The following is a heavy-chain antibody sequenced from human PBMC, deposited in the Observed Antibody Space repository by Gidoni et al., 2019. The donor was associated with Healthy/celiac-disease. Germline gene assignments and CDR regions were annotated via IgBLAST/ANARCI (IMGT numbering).Heavy chain of an antibody. Sequence: EVQLVESGGGLVQPGGSLRLSCAASGFTFSSYDMHWVRQATGKGLEWVSAIGTAGDTYYPGSVKGRFTISRENAKNSLYLQMNSLRAGDTAVYYCARWGPANCSGGSCYFDYWGQGTLVTVSS. CDR2: IGTAGDT. CDR1: GFTFSSYD. J-gene: IGHJ4*02. D-gene: IGHD2-15*01. V-gene: IGHV3-13*04. CDR3: ARWGPANCSGGSCYFDY.